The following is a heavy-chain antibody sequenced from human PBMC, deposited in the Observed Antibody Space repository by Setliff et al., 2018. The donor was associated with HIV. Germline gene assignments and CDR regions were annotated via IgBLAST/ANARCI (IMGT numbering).Heavy chain of an antibody. D-gene: IGHD3-3*01. Sequence: SETLSPTCSVSGGSTTSGGYYWSWIRQHPGKGLEYIGYTYYSGSTYYNPSLKSRVTMSIDTSTQQFFLNVTSVTAADTAVYYCAGFSYNFWVYRFDHWGQGALVTVSS. J-gene: IGHJ4*02. CDR3: AGFSYNFWVYRFDH. V-gene: IGHV4-31*03. CDR2: TYYSGST. CDR1: GGSTTSGGYY.